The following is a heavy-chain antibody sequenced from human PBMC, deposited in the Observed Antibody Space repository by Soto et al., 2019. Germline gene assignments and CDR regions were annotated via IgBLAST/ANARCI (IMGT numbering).Heavy chain of an antibody. V-gene: IGHV3-30-3*01. Sequence: GGSLRLSCAASGFTFSSYAMHWVRQAPGKGLEWVAVISYDGSNKYYADSVKGRFTISRDNSKNTLYLQMNSLRAEDTAVYYCARSVRRYSGYVDYYYGMDVWGQGTTVTVSS. CDR2: ISYDGSNK. CDR3: ARSVRRYSGYVDYYYGMDV. D-gene: IGHD5-12*01. J-gene: IGHJ6*02. CDR1: GFTFSSYA.